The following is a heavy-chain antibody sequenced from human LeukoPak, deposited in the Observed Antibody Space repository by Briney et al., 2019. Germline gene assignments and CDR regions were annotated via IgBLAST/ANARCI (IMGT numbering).Heavy chain of an antibody. V-gene: IGHV3-21*01. CDR3: ARVAAGAEAHTLHYHYMDV. D-gene: IGHD6-13*01. CDR2: ISSTSMYI. J-gene: IGHJ6*03. Sequence: GGSLRLSCAASGFTFSIYSMTWVRQAPGKGLGWVSSISSTSMYIYYADSMRGRFTISRDNAENSLFLQIDSLGVEDTAVYSCARVAAGAEAHTLHYHYMDVWGKGTTVTVSS. CDR1: GFTFSIYS.